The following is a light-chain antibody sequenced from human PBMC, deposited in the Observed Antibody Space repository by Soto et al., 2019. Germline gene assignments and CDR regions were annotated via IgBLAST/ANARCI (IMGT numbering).Light chain of an antibody. CDR1: QSVSSN. CDR2: GAS. Sequence: EIVMSQSPATLSGSPGARSTLSCRARQSVSSNLAWYPQKPGQAPRLRIYGASTRATGIPARVSGSGSGTEFTLTISSLQSEDFAGYYCQQYNNWPPLTCGGGTKVEIK. CDR3: QQYNNWPPLT. J-gene: IGKJ4*01. V-gene: IGKV3-15*01.